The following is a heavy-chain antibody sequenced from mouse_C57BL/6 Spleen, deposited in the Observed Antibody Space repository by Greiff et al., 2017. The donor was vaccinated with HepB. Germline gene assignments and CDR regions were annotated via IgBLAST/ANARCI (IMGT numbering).Heavy chain of an antibody. D-gene: IGHD1-1*01. CDR3: ARRGHYYGSSLDY. CDR2: ISNGGGST. Sequence: EVKLVESGGGLVQPGGSLKLSCAASGFTFSDYYMYWVRQTPEKRLEWVAYISNGGGSTYYPDTVKGRFTISRDNAKNTLYLQMSRLKSEDTAMYYCARRGHYYGSSLDYWGQGTTLTVSS. J-gene: IGHJ2*01. V-gene: IGHV5-12*01. CDR1: GFTFSDYY.